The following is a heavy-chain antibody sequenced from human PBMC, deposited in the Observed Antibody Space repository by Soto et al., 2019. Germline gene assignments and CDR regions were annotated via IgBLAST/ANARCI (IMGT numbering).Heavy chain of an antibody. CDR3: AGDGVRGMDV. V-gene: IGHV1-8*01. CDR1: GYTFTSYD. D-gene: IGHD2-21*01. CDR2: MNPNSANT. J-gene: IGHJ6*02. Sequence: QVQLVQSGAEVKKPGASVKVSCKASGYTFTSYDINWVRQATGQGLEWMGWMNPNSANTGYAQKFQGRVTMTRNTSMRTAYVELSGVRSADTAVYYCAGDGVRGMDVGGQGTAVTVSS.